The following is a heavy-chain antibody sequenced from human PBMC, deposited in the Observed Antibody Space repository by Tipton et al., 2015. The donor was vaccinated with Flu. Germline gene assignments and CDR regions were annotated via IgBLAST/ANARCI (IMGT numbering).Heavy chain of an antibody. D-gene: IGHD2-21*01. CDR3: ARQIGGGDCY. J-gene: IGHJ4*02. CDR1: GFTLSTYW. CDR2: IKQDGSVK. Sequence: SLRLSCAASGFTLSTYWMSWVRQAPGKGLEWVANIKQDGSVKYYVESVKGRFSISRDNAKNSFYLQMDSLRAEDTAVYYCARQIGGGDCYWGQGTLVSVST. V-gene: IGHV3-7*03.